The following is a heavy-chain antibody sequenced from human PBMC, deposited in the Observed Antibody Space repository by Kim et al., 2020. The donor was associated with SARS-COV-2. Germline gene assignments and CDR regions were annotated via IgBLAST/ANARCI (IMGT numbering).Heavy chain of an antibody. CDR1: GFTFSSYD. D-gene: IGHD3-3*01. CDR3: ARASKGRDYDFWSGYYTIYGMDV. Sequence: GGSLRLSCAASGFTFSSYDMHWVRQATGKGLEWVSAIGTAGDTYYPGSVKGRFTISRENAKNSLYLQMNSLRAGDTAVYYCARASKGRDYDFWSGYYTIYGMDVWGQGTTVTVSS. CDR2: IGTAGDT. J-gene: IGHJ6*02. V-gene: IGHV3-13*04.